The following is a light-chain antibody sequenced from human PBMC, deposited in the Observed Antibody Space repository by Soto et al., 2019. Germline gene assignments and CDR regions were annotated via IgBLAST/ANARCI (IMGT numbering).Light chain of an antibody. V-gene: IGKV3-11*01. J-gene: IGKJ4*01. CDR1: QTVSSY. CDR3: QQRSDWPST. Sequence: EIVLTQSPATLSLSPGDRATLSCRASQTVSSYLAWYQQKPGQAPRLLIYDASSSATGIPARFSGSGSGTDFSLTITSLEPADFAVYYCQQRSDWPSTFGGGTKVEIK. CDR2: DAS.